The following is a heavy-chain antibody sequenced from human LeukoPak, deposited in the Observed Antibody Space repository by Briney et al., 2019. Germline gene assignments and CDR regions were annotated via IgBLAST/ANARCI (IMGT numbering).Heavy chain of an antibody. D-gene: IGHD2-2*01. CDR2: IYYSGST. J-gene: IGHJ5*02. V-gene: IGHV4-39*01. CDR3: ARRGYCSSTSCYEYWFDP. CDR1: GGSISSSSYY. Sequence: SETLSLTCTVSGGSISSSSYYWGWIRQPPGKGLEWIGSIYYSGSTYYNPSLKSRVTISVDTSKNQFSLKLSSVTAADTAVYYCARRGYCSSTSCYEYWFDPWGQGTLVTVSS.